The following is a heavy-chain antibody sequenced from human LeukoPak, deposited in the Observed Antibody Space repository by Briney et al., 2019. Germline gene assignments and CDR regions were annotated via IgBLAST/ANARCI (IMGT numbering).Heavy chain of an antibody. Sequence: SETLSLTCTVSGGSISSYYWSWIRQPPGKGLEWIGYIYYSGSTNYNPSLKSRVTISVDTSKNQFSLKLSSVTAEDTAVYHCARTALVEMATFDYWGQGTLVTVSS. D-gene: IGHD5-24*01. CDR2: IYYSGST. CDR1: GGSISSYY. CDR3: ARTALVEMATFDY. V-gene: IGHV4-59*01. J-gene: IGHJ4*02.